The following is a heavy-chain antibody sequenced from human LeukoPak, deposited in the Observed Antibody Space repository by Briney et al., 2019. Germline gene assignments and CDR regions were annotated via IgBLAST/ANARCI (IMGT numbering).Heavy chain of an antibody. D-gene: IGHD3-16*02. CDR3: ARLDVWGSYRPYYFDY. J-gene: IGHJ4*02. CDR1: GFTFSSYG. Sequence: PGGSLRLSCAASGFTFSSYGMHRVRQPPGKGLEWIGEINHSGSTNYNPSLKSRVTISVDTSKNQFSLKLSSVTAADTAVYYCARLDVWGSYRPYYFDYWGQGTLVTVSS. CDR2: INHSGST. V-gene: IGHV4-34*01.